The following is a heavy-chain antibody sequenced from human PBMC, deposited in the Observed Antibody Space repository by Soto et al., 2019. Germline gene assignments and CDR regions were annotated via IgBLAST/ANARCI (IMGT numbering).Heavy chain of an antibody. D-gene: IGHD3-10*01. CDR1: GGSFSGYY. Sequence: SETLSLTCAVYGGSFSGYYWSWIRQPPGKGLEWIGEINHSGRTSYNPSLKSRVTMSVDTSKDQFSLKLSSVTAADAAVYYCARGLGTFDPWGQGTLVTVSS. CDR2: INHSGRT. V-gene: IGHV4-34*01. J-gene: IGHJ5*02. CDR3: ARGLGTFDP.